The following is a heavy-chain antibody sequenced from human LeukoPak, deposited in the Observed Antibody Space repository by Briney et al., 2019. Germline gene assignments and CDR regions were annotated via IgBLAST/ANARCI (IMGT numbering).Heavy chain of an antibody. D-gene: IGHD5-18*01. V-gene: IGHV4-34*01. CDR1: GGSFSGYY. CDR3: ARVDTAMVTSRRSFYYYYGMDV. CDR2: INHSGST. Sequence: SETLSLTCAVYGGSFSGYYWSWIRQPPGKGLEWIGEINHSGSTNYNPSLKSRVTISVDTSKNQFSMKMSSVTAAATAVHYCARVDTAMVTSRRSFYYYYGMDVWGQGTTVTVSS. J-gene: IGHJ6*02.